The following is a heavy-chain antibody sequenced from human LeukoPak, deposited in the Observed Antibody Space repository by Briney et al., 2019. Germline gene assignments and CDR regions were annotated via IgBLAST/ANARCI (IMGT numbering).Heavy chain of an antibody. CDR2: IIPILGIA. CDR1: GGTFSSYA. J-gene: IGHJ6*02. Sequence: SVKVSCKASGGTFSSYAISWVRQAPGQGLEWMGRIIPILGIANYAQRFQGRVTITADKSTSTAYMELSSLRSEDTAVYYCAREVVITKNYYYGMDVWGQGTTVTVSS. CDR3: AREVVITKNYYYGMDV. D-gene: IGHD3-22*01. V-gene: IGHV1-69*04.